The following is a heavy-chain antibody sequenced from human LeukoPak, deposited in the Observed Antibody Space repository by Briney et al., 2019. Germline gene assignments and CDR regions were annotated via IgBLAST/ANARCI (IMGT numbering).Heavy chain of an antibody. CDR3: AGAVGATNY. CDR2: IWYDGSNK. V-gene: IGHV3-33*01. D-gene: IGHD1-26*01. CDR1: GFTFSSYG. J-gene: IGHJ4*02. Sequence: PGRSLRLSCAASGFTFSSYGMHWVRQAPGKGLEWVAVIWYDGSNKYYADSVKGRFTISRDNSKNTLYLQTNSLRAEDTAVYYCAGAVGATNYWGQGTLVTVSS.